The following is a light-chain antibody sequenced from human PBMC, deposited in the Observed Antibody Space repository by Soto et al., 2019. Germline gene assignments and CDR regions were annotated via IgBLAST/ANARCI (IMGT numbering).Light chain of an antibody. CDR3: QQRRVRVT. V-gene: IGKV3-11*01. CDR1: QSVSSY. CDR2: DAS. Sequence: IVLTQSPATLSLSPGERATLSCRASQSVSSYLAWYQQKPGQAPRLLIYDASNRATGIPARFSGSGSGTDFTLTISSLEPEDFAVYYCQQRRVRVTFGGGTKVEIK. J-gene: IGKJ4*01.